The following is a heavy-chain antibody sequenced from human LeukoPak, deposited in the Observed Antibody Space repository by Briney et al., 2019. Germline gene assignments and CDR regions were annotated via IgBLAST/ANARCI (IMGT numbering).Heavy chain of an antibody. CDR3: ARLGGVYGGYYFDY. Sequence: SETLSLTCTVSGGSISSSSYHWGWIRQLPGKGLGWIGSISYSGSTYYNLSLKSRVTISVDTSKNQFSLKLNSLTAADTAVNFCARLGGVYGGYYFDYWGQGTLVTVSS. J-gene: IGHJ4*02. D-gene: IGHD2-8*02. CDR1: GGSISSSSYH. CDR2: ISYSGST. V-gene: IGHV4-39*01.